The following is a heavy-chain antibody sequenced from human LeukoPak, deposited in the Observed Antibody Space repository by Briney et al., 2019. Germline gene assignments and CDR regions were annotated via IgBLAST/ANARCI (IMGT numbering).Heavy chain of an antibody. CDR2: ISGSSSVT. CDR1: GFTFSDYY. V-gene: IGHV3-11*05. CDR3: AKEDSATVLDN. D-gene: IGHD5-18*01. Sequence: GGSLRLSCAASGFTFSDYYVSWIRQAPGKGPEWVSYISGSSSVTNYADAVKGRFTISRDNSKNTLYLQMNSLRAEDTAVYYCAKEDSATVLDNWGQGTLVSVSS. J-gene: IGHJ4*02.